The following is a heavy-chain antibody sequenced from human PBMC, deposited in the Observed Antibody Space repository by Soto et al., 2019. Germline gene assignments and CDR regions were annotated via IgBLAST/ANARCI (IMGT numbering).Heavy chain of an antibody. D-gene: IGHD2-15*01. J-gene: IGHJ6*03. CDR2: ISGSGGST. V-gene: IGHV3-23*01. CDR3: AKKGCSGGSCYEISAYYYYYMDV. Sequence: GGSLRLSCAASGFTFSSYAMSWVRQAPGKGLEWVSAISGSGGSTYYADSVKGRFTISRDNSKNTLYLQMNSLRAEDTAVYYCAKKGCSGGSCYEISAYYYYYMDVWGKGTTVTVSS. CDR1: GFTFSSYA.